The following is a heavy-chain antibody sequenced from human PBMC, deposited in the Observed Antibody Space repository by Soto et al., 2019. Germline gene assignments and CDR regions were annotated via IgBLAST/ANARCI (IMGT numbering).Heavy chain of an antibody. V-gene: IGHV4-4*07. CDR2: VSSSGNN. CDR1: GDSLGNYY. J-gene: IGHJ6*02. CDR3: ARADYEILTGSYAMDV. Sequence: QAQLQESGPGLVKPSETLSLTCTVSGDSLGNYYWFWIRQPVGKGLEWIGRVSSSGNNNANPTLTSRSTMSIDTSKNQFSLRLRSVTAADTAVYYCARADYEILTGSYAMDVWGQGATVTVSS. D-gene: IGHD3-9*01.